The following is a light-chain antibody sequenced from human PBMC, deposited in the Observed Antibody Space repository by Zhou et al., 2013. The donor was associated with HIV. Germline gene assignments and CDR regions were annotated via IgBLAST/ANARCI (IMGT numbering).Light chain of an antibody. J-gene: IGKJ1*01. CDR3: QQYGSSPRT. CDR2: GAS. V-gene: IGKV3-20*01. Sequence: IVLTQSPGTLSLSPGDGATLSCRASQSVSTNLAWYQHKPGQAPRLLISGASTRATDIPARFSGSGSGTDFTLTISRLEPEDFAVYYCQQYGSSPRTFGQGTKVEIK. CDR1: QSVSTN.